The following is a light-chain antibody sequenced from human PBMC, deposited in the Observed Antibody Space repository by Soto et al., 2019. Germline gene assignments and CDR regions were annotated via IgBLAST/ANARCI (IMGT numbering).Light chain of an antibody. CDR1: QPITAW. J-gene: IGKJ2*01. CDR3: QQYNLYPYT. Sequence: DIQMTQSPSTLSASVGERVTITCRASQPITAWLAWYQQKPGKAPNLLIYDASDLQSGVPSRFSGSGSGTEFTLTITGLQPDDFATYYCQQYNLYPYTFGQGTKVDIK. CDR2: DAS. V-gene: IGKV1-5*01.